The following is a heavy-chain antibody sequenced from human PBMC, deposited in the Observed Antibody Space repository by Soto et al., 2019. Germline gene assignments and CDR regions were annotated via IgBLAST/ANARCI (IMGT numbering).Heavy chain of an antibody. V-gene: IGHV4-34*02. CDR1: SGSFSTYY. CDR2: IHPSGDT. J-gene: IGHJ5*02. D-gene: IGHD6-25*01. Sequence: QVQLQQWGAGLLKPSETLSLTCAVDSGSFSTYYCSWTRQPPGKGLEWIGEIHPSGDTDYNPSLSNRVTITLDTSKNQFSLNLTSVTAADTAVYFCSRGRDHHSGGRTWGQGTLVIVSS. CDR3: SRGRDHHSGGRT.